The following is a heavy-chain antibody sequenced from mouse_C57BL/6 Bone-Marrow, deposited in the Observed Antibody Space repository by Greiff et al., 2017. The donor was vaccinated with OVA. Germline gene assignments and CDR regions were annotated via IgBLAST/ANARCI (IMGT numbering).Heavy chain of an antibody. CDR2: IDPENGDT. D-gene: IGHD1-1*01. J-gene: IGHJ2*01. V-gene: IGHV14-4*01. Sequence: EVHLVESGAELVRPGASVKLSCTASGFNIKDDYMHWVKQRPEQGLEWIGWIDPENGDTEYASKFQGKATITADTSSNTAYLQLSSLTSEDTAVYYCTFTTVVASDYWGQGTTLTGSS. CDR3: TFTTVVASDY. CDR1: GFNIKDDY.